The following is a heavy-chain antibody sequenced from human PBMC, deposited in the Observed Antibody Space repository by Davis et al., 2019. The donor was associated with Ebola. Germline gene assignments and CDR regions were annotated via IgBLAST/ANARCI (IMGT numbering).Heavy chain of an antibody. CDR2: ISAFTGNT. CDR3: ARDRGWYFDL. Sequence: ASVKVSCKASGYTFTTYGITWVRQAPGQGLEWMGWISAFTGNTKYVQKLQGRVTITRDTSASTAYMELSSLRSEDTAVYYCARDRGWYFDLWGRGTLVTVSS. V-gene: IGHV1-18*04. D-gene: IGHD3-10*01. CDR1: GYTFTTYG. J-gene: IGHJ2*01.